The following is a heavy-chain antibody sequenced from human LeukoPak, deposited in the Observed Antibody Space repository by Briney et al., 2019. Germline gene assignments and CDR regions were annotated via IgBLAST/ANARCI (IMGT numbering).Heavy chain of an antibody. CDR1: GYSFRSDYH. Sequence: KPSETLSLTCAASGYSFRSDYHYGLIRQPPKKRLEGAGSIYYGGTTYYKASLKSRVTISVDTSKNQFYLKLSSVTAADTAVYYCARIVGATWYYFDYWGQGTLVTVSS. CDR3: ARIVGATWYYFDY. CDR2: IYYGGTT. V-gene: IGHV4-38-2*01. D-gene: IGHD1-26*01. J-gene: IGHJ4*02.